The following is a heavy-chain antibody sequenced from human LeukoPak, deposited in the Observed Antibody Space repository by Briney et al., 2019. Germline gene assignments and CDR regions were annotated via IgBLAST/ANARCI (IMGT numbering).Heavy chain of an antibody. D-gene: IGHD2-15*01. CDR2: IKHDGSEK. Sequence: PGGSLRLSCAASGFIFSTYWMTWVRQAPGKGLEWVANIKHDGSEKYYVDSVKGRFSISRDNAKNSLYLQMNSLRAEDTAIYYCARGISPAPWGQGTLVTVSS. CDR3: ARGISPAP. J-gene: IGHJ5*02. CDR1: GFIFSTYW. V-gene: IGHV3-7*01.